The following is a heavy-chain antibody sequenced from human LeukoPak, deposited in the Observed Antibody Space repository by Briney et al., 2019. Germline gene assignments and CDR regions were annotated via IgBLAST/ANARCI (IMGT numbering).Heavy chain of an antibody. CDR3: ARTNPVYGDYDY. D-gene: IGHD4-17*01. Sequence: GGSLRLSCAVSGFTVTDNYMSWVRQAPGKGLQWVSVIYPDGRTYYADSMKGRFTISRDISRNTLLLQMNSLRPDDTAVHYCARTNPVYGDYDYWSQGTLVTVSS. V-gene: IGHV3-53*01. J-gene: IGHJ4*02. CDR2: IYPDGRT. CDR1: GFTVTDNY.